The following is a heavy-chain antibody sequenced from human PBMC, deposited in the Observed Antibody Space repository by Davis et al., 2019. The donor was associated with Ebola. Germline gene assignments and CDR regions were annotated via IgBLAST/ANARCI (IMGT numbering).Heavy chain of an antibody. Sequence: GESLKISCAASGFTFSSHYMTWVRQAPGKGLEWVANIKQDGSDKHYVDSVKGRFTISRDNAKNLVYLQMNSLRAEDTAVYYCAREGIVVVTDDAFDIWGQGTMVTVSS. D-gene: IGHD3-22*01. J-gene: IGHJ3*02. CDR3: AREGIVVVTDDAFDI. CDR2: IKQDGSDK. CDR1: GFTFSSHY. V-gene: IGHV3-7*01.